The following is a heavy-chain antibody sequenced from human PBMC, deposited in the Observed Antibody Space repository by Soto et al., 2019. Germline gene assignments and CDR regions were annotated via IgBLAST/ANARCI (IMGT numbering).Heavy chain of an antibody. J-gene: IGHJ6*03. D-gene: IGHD3-3*01. CDR2: IYSGGST. V-gene: IGHV3-66*01. CDR1: GFTVSSNY. CDR3: ATFWSGPYYYYYMDV. Sequence: PGGSLRLSCAASGFTVSSNYMSWVRQAPGKGLEWVSVIYSGGSTYYADPVKGRFTISRDNSKNTLYLQMNSLRAEDTAVYYCATFWSGPYYYYYMDVWGKGTTVTVSS.